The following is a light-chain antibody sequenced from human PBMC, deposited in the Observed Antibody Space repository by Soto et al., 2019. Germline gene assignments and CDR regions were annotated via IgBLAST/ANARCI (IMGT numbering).Light chain of an antibody. CDR3: QQYNNWPRT. Sequence: EIVMTQSPATLSVSPGERATLSCRASQSVSGNLAWYQQRPGQAPILLIYDASTRAPGITARFGGSGAGTEFTLTISSLQSEDFAVYYCQQYNNWPRTFGQGTKMEIK. V-gene: IGKV3-15*01. CDR2: DAS. J-gene: IGKJ1*01. CDR1: QSVSGN.